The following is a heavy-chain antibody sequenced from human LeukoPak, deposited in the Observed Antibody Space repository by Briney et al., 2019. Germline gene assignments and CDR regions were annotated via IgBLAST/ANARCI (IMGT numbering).Heavy chain of an antibody. J-gene: IGHJ4*02. CDR3: ASGDTAMEGRDC. D-gene: IGHD5-18*01. V-gene: IGHV4-34*01. CDR1: GGSFSGYY. CDR2: INHSGST. Sequence: PSETLSLTCAVYGGSFSGYYWSWIRQPPGKGLEWIGEINHSGSTNYNPSLKSRVTISVDTSKNQFSLKLSSVTAADTAVYYCASGDTAMEGRDCWGQGTLVTVSS.